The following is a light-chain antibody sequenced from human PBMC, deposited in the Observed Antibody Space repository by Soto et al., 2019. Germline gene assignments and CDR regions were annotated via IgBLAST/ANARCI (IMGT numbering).Light chain of an antibody. V-gene: IGKV4-1*01. CDR3: QQYATIPALT. CDR1: QSLLYSSNNKNY. Sequence: DIVMTPSPDSLAVSLGASSTINCKSSQSLLYSSNNKNYLAWYQQKPGQPPKLLIYWASTRESGVPDRFSGSGSETDFTLTISSLQAEDVAVYYCQQYATIPALTFGGGTMVDI. J-gene: IGKJ4*01. CDR2: WAS.